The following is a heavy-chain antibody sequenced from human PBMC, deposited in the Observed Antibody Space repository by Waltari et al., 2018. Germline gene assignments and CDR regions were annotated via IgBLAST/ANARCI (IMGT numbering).Heavy chain of an antibody. V-gene: IGHV4-31*03. CDR3: ARSPTYYGSGTYYLRPQYYFDY. Sequence: QVQLQESGPGLVKPSQTLSLTYTVSGGSISSGGYYWSWTRQHPGKGLEWIGYIYYSGSTSFNPSLKSRLTISLDTSNNQFSLRLTSVTAADTAVYYCARSPTYYGSGTYYLRPQYYFDYWGQGTLVTISS. D-gene: IGHD3-10*01. J-gene: IGHJ4*02. CDR2: IYYSGST. CDR1: GGSISSGGYY.